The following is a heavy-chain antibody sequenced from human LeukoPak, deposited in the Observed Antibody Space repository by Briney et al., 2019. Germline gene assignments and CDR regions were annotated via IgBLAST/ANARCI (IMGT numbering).Heavy chain of an antibody. Sequence: GGSLRLSCAASGFTYSSYAMSWVRQAPGKGLEWVSAISGSGGTTYYADSVKGRFTISRDNSKNTLFLEMNSLRVEDTAVYYCAKGRGFRVWDPWDNWGQGTLITVSS. J-gene: IGHJ4*02. D-gene: IGHD3-16*01. CDR1: GFTYSSYA. CDR3: AKGRGFRVWDPWDN. V-gene: IGHV3-23*01. CDR2: ISGSGGTT.